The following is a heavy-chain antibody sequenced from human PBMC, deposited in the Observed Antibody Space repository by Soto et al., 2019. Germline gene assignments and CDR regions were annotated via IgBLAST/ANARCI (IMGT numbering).Heavy chain of an antibody. CDR3: AGFRGDGYYNF. V-gene: IGHV3-11*01. D-gene: IGHD3-9*01. Sequence: VQLVESGGGLVQPGGSLRLSCAASGFTLSDYYLTWIRQAPGTGLEWVSDISISGTTIHYADSVRGRFTISRDNAKNSLWLQMNTLRAEDTAVYYCAGFRGDGYYNFWGQGTLVTVSS. J-gene: IGHJ4*02. CDR2: ISISGTTI. CDR1: GFTLSDYY.